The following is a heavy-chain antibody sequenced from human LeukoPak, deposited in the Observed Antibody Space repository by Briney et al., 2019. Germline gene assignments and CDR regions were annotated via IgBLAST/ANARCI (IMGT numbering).Heavy chain of an antibody. V-gene: IGHV3-11*05. J-gene: IGHJ4*02. Sequence: GGSLRLSCAASGFTFSDYYMSWIRQAPGKGLEWVSYISSSSSYTNYADSVKGRFTISRDNSKNTVYLQMNSLRADDTAVYYCAKERSSGWPFDYWGQGTLVTVSS. CDR3: AKERSSGWPFDY. D-gene: IGHD6-19*01. CDR2: ISSSSSYT. CDR1: GFTFSDYY.